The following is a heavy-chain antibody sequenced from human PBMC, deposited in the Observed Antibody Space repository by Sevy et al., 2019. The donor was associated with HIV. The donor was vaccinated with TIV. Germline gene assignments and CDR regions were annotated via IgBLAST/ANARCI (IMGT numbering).Heavy chain of an antibody. Sequence: ASVKVSCKVSGYTLTELSMHWVRQAPGKGLEWMGGFDPEDGETIYAQKFQGRVTMTEDTSTDTAYMELSSLRSEDTAVYYCATGGSGWRTFDYWGQGTLDTVSS. CDR3: ATGGSGWRTFDY. CDR2: FDPEDGET. D-gene: IGHD6-19*01. J-gene: IGHJ4*02. CDR1: GYTLTELS. V-gene: IGHV1-24*01.